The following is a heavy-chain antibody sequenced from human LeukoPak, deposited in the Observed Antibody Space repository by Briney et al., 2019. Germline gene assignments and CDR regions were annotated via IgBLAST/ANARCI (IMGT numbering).Heavy chain of an antibody. CDR1: GCTSSSYE. CDR2: ISSSGSTI. V-gene: IGHV3-48*03. D-gene: IGHD6-13*01. Sequence: PPGGSLRLSCAASGCTSSSYEMNWVRQAPGKGLEWVSYISSSGSTIYYADSVKGRFTISRDNAKNSLYLQMNSLRAEDTAVYYCARDRTLVQGFDYWGQGTLVTVSS. CDR3: ARDRTLVQGFDY. J-gene: IGHJ4*02.